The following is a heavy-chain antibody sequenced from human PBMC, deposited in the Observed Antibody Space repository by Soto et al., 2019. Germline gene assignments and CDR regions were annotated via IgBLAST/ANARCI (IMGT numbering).Heavy chain of an antibody. J-gene: IGHJ4*02. CDR2: IRRKAYGGTT. CDR3: TRSLAIDFDA. V-gene: IGHV3-49*04. Sequence: GSLRLTCSASGFNFGVHSMSWVRQAPGKGLDWVGFIRRKAYGGTTDYAASVKGRFTISRDDSKSIAYLYMNSLKIEDTAVYYCTRSLAIDFDAWGQGTLVTVSS. CDR1: GFNFGVHS.